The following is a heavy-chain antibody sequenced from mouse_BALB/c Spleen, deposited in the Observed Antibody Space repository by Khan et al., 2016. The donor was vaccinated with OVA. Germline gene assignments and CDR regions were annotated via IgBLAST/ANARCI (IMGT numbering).Heavy chain of an antibody. Sequence: QVQLQQSGPELVKPGASVKMSCKASGYTFTDYVINWVKQRTGQGLEWIGDIFPGGGSSYYNEKFKGKAKLTADKSSNTAYMQLSSLPFEDSAVYFCARGGYSVFAYWGQGTLVTVSA. CDR1: GYTFTDYV. V-gene: IGHV1-77*01. D-gene: IGHD1-1*01. CDR2: IFPGGGSS. CDR3: ARGGYSVFAY. J-gene: IGHJ3*01.